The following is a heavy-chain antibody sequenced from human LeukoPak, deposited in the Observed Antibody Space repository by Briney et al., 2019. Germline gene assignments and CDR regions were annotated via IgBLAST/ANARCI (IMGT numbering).Heavy chain of an antibody. CDR1: GCTFTSYY. D-gene: IGHD6-13*01. J-gene: IGHJ3*02. CDR2: INPSGGST. V-gene: IGHV1-46*01. CDR3: ARGSAAGGDDAFDI. Sequence: ASVKVSCKASGCTFTSYYMHWVRQAPGQGLEWMGIINPSGGSTSYAQEFQGRVTMTRDMSTSTVYMELSSLRSEDTAVYYCARGSAAGGDDAFDIWGQGTMVTVSS.